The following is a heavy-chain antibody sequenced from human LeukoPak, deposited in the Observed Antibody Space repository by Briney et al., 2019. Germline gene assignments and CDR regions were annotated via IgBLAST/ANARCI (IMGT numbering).Heavy chain of an antibody. CDR2: ISSNGGST. CDR1: GFTFSSYA. J-gene: IGHJ4*02. V-gene: IGHV3-64*01. D-gene: IGHD3-22*01. Sequence: PGGSLRLSCAASGFTFSSYAMHWVRQAPGKGLEYVSAISSNGGSTYYANSVKGRFTISRDNSKNTLYLQMGSLRAEDMAVYYCARVPYNYDSSGYYSSVAYFDYWGQGTLVTVSS. CDR3: ARVPYNYDSSGYYSSVAYFDY.